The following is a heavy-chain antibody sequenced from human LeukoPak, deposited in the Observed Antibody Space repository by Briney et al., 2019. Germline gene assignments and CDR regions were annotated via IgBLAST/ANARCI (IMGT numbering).Heavy chain of an antibody. CDR3: ARAGRHRITDHHY. V-gene: IGHV4-39*07. Sequence: SETLSLTCTVSGGSISSSSYYWGWIRQPPGKGLEWIGSIYYSGSTYYNPSLKSRVTISVDTSKNQFSLKLNSVTAGDTAVYYCARAGRHRITDHHYWGQGTLVTVSS. CDR2: IYYSGST. CDR1: GGSISSSSYY. J-gene: IGHJ4*02. D-gene: IGHD3-10*01.